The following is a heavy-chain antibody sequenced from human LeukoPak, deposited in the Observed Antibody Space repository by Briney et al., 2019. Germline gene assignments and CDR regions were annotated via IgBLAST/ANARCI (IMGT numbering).Heavy chain of an antibody. CDR3: ARVTGYMTEDYFDY. J-gene: IGHJ4*02. Sequence: SETLSLTCTVSGGSINSYYWSWIRQPPGKGLEWMGYIYYSGSTSYNPSLKSRVTISVATYKNQFSLRLSSVTAADTAVYYCARVTGYMTEDYFDYWGKGTLVTVSS. V-gene: IGHV4-59*12. D-gene: IGHD6-13*01. CDR1: GGSINSYY. CDR2: IYYSGST.